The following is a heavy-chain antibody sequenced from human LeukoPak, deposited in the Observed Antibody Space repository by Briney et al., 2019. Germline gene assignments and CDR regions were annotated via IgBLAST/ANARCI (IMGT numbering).Heavy chain of an antibody. V-gene: IGHV3-23*01. CDR1: GFTFSSYA. CDR3: AKDTILTGYYTSYYFDY. CDR2: ISVSGGST. Sequence: GGSLRLSCAASGFTFSSYAMSWVRQAPGKGLEWVSSISVSGGSTCYADSVKGRFTISRDNSKNTLYLQMNSLRAEDTAVYYCAKDTILTGYYTSYYFDYWGQGTLVTVSS. J-gene: IGHJ4*02. D-gene: IGHD3-9*01.